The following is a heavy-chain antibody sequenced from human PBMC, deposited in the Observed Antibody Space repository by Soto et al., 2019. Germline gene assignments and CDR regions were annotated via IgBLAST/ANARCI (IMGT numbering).Heavy chain of an antibody. CDR2: IYYSGST. J-gene: IGHJ4*02. Sequence: KPSETLSLTCTVSGGSISSGDYYWSWIRQPPGKGLEWIGYIYYSGSTYYNPSLKSRVTISVDTSKNQFSLKLSSVTAADTAVYYCARLDYGGNHFDYWGQGTLVTVSS. CDR1: GGSISSGDYY. D-gene: IGHD4-17*01. V-gene: IGHV4-30-4*01. CDR3: ARLDYGGNHFDY.